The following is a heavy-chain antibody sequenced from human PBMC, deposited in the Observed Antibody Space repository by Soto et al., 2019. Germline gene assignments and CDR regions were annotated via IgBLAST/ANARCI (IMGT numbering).Heavy chain of an antibody. CDR2: IYYSGST. CDR3: ARDSARLAKGFDP. CDR1: GGSISSGGYY. D-gene: IGHD5-12*01. V-gene: IGHV4-31*03. Sequence: SETLSLTCTVSGGSISSGGYYWSWIRQHPRKGLEWIGYIYYSGSTYYNPSLKSRVTISVDTSKNQFSLKLSSVTAADTAVYYCARDSARLAKGFDPWGQGTLVTVSS. J-gene: IGHJ5*02.